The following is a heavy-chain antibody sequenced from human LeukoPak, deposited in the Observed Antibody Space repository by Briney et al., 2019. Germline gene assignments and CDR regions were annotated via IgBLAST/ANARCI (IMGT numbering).Heavy chain of an antibody. D-gene: IGHD4-11*01. V-gene: IGHV4-34*01. Sequence: SETLSLTCAVYGGSFSGYYWSWIRQPPGKGLEWFGEINHSGSTNYNLSLKSRVTISVDTSKNQFSLKLSSVTAADTAVYYCARGLIGYSNYGVNFDYWGQGTLVTVSS. CDR3: ARGLIGYSNYGVNFDY. CDR1: GGSFSGYY. CDR2: INHSGST. J-gene: IGHJ4*02.